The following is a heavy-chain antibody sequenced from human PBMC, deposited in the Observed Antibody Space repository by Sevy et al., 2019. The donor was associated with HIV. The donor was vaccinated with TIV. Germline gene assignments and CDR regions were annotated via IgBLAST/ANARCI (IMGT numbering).Heavy chain of an antibody. CDR3: VGADRPNQGDF. D-gene: IGHD6-6*01. J-gene: IGHJ4*02. CDR1: GFTVSRNF. CDR2: IYSDGTT. Sequence: GGSLRLSCAASGFTVSRNFMSWIRQAPGKGLEWVPIIYSDGTTLYADSVKGRFTISRDNSRNTLYLQMNTLRAEDTAVYYCVGADRPNQGDFWGQGTLVTVSS. V-gene: IGHV3-53*01.